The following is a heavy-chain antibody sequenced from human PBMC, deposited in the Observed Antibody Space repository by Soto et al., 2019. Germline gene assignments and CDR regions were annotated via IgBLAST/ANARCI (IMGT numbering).Heavy chain of an antibody. CDR3: AREELSPVFYYYYMDV. CDR1: GFTFSSYW. D-gene: IGHD1-26*01. J-gene: IGHJ6*03. CDR2: IKQDGSEK. Sequence: GGFLRLSCAASGFTFSSYWMSWVRQAPGKGLEWVANIKQDGSEKYYVDSVKGRFTISRDNAKNSLYLQMNSLRAEDTAVYYCAREELSPVFYYYYMDVWGKGTTVTVSS. V-gene: IGHV3-7*01.